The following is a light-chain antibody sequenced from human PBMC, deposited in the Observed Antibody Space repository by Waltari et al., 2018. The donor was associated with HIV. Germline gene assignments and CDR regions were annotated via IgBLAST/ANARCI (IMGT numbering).Light chain of an antibody. CDR2: KTA. Sequence: DIRMSQSPSSLSASVGDTVTITFRASQAIGNFLAWYQQKPGKVPKLLIYKTATLQSGVPSRFSGGGSGTGFTLTISSLQPEDVAVYYCQNYNSAPLMFGPGTKVEIK. J-gene: IGKJ1*01. CDR3: QNYNSAPLM. V-gene: IGKV1-27*01. CDR1: QAIGNF.